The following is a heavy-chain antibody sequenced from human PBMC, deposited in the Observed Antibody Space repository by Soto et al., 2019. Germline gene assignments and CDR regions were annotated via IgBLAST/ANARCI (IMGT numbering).Heavy chain of an antibody. Sequence: ASVKVSCKASGYTFTSYGISWVRQAPGQGLEWMGWISAYNGNTNYAQKLQGRVTMTTDTSTSTAYMELRSLRSDDTAVYYCARDTHYDSSGYYLDYWGQGNLVTVSS. CDR1: GYTFTSYG. CDR3: ARDTHYDSSGYYLDY. J-gene: IGHJ4*02. V-gene: IGHV1-18*04. D-gene: IGHD3-22*01. CDR2: ISAYNGNT.